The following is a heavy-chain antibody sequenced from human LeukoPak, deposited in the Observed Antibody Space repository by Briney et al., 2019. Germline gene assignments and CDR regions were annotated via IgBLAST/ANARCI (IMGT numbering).Heavy chain of an antibody. Sequence: AGGSLRLSCAASGFTFSSYGMHWVRQAPGKGLEWVAFIRYDGSNKYYADSVKGRFTISRDNAKNSLYLQMNSLRAEDTAVYYCAREQGIVVVPAAIVYWGQGTLVTVSS. V-gene: IGHV3-30*02. CDR3: AREQGIVVVPAAIVY. D-gene: IGHD2-2*01. CDR1: GFTFSSYG. CDR2: IRYDGSNK. J-gene: IGHJ4*02.